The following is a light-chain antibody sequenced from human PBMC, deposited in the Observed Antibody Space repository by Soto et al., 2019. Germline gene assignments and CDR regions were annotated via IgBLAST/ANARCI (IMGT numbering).Light chain of an antibody. J-gene: IGKJ1*01. CDR3: QQYNSYPQT. Sequence: DIQMTQSPSTLSASVGDRVTITCRASQSISSWLAWYQQKPGKAPKLLIYKASSLESGVPSRFSGSGSGTEFNLTISSLQPDDFATYYGQQYNSYPQTFGQGTKVEIK. CDR1: QSISSW. V-gene: IGKV1-5*03. CDR2: KAS.